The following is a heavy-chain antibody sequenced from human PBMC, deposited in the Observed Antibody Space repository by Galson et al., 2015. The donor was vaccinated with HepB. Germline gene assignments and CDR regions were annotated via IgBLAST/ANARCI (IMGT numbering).Heavy chain of an antibody. CDR3: ARDSRLELHLNNYYSYGMDV. CDR2: VSVYDGSA. V-gene: IGHV1-18*01. D-gene: IGHD1-7*01. CDR1: GYDFNKYG. J-gene: IGHJ6*02. Sequence: SVKVSCKASGYDFNKYGLSWVRQAPGQGLEWMGWVSVYDGSANYAPKFKGRVTMTTQTSTDTAFMEMRSLRADDTAVYFCARDSRLELHLNNYYSYGMDVWGQGTAVLVS.